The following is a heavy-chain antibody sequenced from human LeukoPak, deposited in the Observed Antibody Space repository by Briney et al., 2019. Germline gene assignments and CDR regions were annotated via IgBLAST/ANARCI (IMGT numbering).Heavy chain of an antibody. D-gene: IGHD1-26*01. CDR1: GFTFSSYS. Sequence: GGSLRLSCAASGFTFSSYSMNWVRQAPGKGLEWVSSISSSNSYIYYADSVKGRFTISRDNAKNSLYLQMNSLRAEDTAVYYCAWGLVGAGFDYWGQGTLVTVSS. CDR2: ISSSNSYI. V-gene: IGHV3-21*01. J-gene: IGHJ4*02. CDR3: AWGLVGAGFDY.